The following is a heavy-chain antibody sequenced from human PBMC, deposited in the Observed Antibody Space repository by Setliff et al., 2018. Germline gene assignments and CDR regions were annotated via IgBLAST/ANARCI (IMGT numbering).Heavy chain of an antibody. D-gene: IGHD6-19*01. V-gene: IGHV4-4*07. CDR3: AREQWLDPPGYYYMGV. CDR2: IYIGGSA. Sequence: KPSETLSLTCAVSGYSIGRDYYWGWIRQPAGKGLEWIGHIYIGGSANYNPSLKSRVTMSIDTSKNQFSLKLNSVTAADMAVYYCAREQWLDPPGYYYMGVWAKGTTVTVSS. CDR1: GYSIGRDYY. J-gene: IGHJ6*03.